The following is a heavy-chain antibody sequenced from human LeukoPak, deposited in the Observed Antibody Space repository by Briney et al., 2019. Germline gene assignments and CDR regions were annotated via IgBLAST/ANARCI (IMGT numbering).Heavy chain of an antibody. J-gene: IGHJ4*02. CDR1: GFIFSTYA. CDR3: ARDLIREGSIDY. V-gene: IGHV3-30-3*01. D-gene: IGHD2-15*01. CDR2: ISSDGSDK. Sequence: PGGSLRLSCGASGFIFSTYAMHWVGQAPGKGLEWVAVISSDGSDKYYSDSVKGRSTISRDNSENTFYLQMNSLRAEDTAVYYCARDLIREGSIDYWGQGTLVTVSS.